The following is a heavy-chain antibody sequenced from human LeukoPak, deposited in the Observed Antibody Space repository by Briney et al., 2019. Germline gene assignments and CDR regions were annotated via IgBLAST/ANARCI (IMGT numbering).Heavy chain of an antibody. CDR1: GYTLTELS. D-gene: IGHD3-3*01. CDR2: FDPEDGET. Sequence: GASVKVSCKVSGYTLTELSMHWVRQAPGKGLEWMGGFDPEDGETIYAQKFQGRVTMTEDTSTDTAYMDLSSLRSEDTAVYYCARDRGFLEWLRPNAFDYWGQGTLVTVSS. V-gene: IGHV1-24*01. CDR3: ARDRGFLEWLRPNAFDY. J-gene: IGHJ4*02.